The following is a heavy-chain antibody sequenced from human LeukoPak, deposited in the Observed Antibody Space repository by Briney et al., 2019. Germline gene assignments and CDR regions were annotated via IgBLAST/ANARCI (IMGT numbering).Heavy chain of an antibody. V-gene: IGHV4-39*07. CDR1: GFTFSSYE. J-gene: IGHJ6*03. Sequence: NTGGSLRLSCAASGFTFSSYEMNWVRQAPGKGLEWIGSIYYSGSTYYNPSLKSRVTISVDTSKNQFSLKLSSVTAADTAVYYCARGANYDSSGYYTPGYYYYMDVWGKGTTVTVSS. CDR2: IYYSGST. CDR3: ARGANYDSSGYYTPGYYYYMDV. D-gene: IGHD3-22*01.